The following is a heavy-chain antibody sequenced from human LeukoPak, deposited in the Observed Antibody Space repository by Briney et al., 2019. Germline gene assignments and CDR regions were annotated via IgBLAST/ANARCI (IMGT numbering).Heavy chain of an antibody. CDR1: GFTFSSYG. V-gene: IGHV3-33*06. Sequence: PGGSLRLSCAASGFTFSSYGMHWVRQAPGKGLEWVALIWYDGSNTYYADSVKGRFTVSRDNSKNTLYLQMNSLRVEDTAIYFCAKRPLGWGGYVDVDHWGQGTLVTVSS. D-gene: IGHD3-16*01. CDR3: AKRPLGWGGYVDVDH. CDR2: IWYDGSNT. J-gene: IGHJ4*02.